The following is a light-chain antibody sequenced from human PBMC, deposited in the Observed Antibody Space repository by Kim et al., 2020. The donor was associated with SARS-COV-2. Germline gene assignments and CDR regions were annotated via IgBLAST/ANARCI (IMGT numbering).Light chain of an antibody. CDR3: QQRSNWLT. V-gene: IGKV3-11*01. CDR2: DAS. Sequence: SLAQGERATIACRASKSVSSYLAWYQQKPGQAPRLLIYDASNRATGIPARFSGSGSGTDFTLTISSLEPEDFAVYYCQQRSNWLTFGGGTKVDIK. CDR1: KSVSSY. J-gene: IGKJ4*01.